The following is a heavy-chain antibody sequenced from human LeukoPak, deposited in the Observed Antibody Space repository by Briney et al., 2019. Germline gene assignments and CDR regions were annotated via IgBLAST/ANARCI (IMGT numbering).Heavy chain of an antibody. CDR1: GYTVTNYG. J-gene: IGHJ4*02. Sequence: ASVKVSCRASGYTVTNYGISWVRQAPGQGLEGMGRISTYSDNTNYAQKLQGRVTMTTDTSTSTVYMELRSLRSDDTAVYYCARGRSDSSAYFYWGQGTLVTVSS. CDR2: ISTYSDNT. V-gene: IGHV1-18*01. CDR3: ARGRSDSSAYFY. D-gene: IGHD3-22*01.